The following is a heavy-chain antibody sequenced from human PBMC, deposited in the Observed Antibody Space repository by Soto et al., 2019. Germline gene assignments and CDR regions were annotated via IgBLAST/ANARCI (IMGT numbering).Heavy chain of an antibody. J-gene: IGHJ4*02. V-gene: IGHV4-39*07. Sequence: SETLSLTCTVSGGSISSSSYYWGWIRQHPGKGLEWIGEINHSGSTNYNPSLKSRVTISVDTSKHQFSLKRSSVTAADTAVYYCARKKNYDYVWGSYRSGAVDYWGQGTLVTVSS. CDR1: GGSISSSSYY. CDR2: INHSGST. D-gene: IGHD3-16*02. CDR3: ARKKNYDYVWGSYRSGAVDY.